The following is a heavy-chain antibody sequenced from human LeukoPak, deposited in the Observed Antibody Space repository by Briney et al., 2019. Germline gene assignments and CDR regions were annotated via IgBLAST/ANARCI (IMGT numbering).Heavy chain of an antibody. CDR1: GFTFSNAW. D-gene: IGHD2-2*01. CDR2: IKSKTDGRTT. J-gene: IGHJ4*02. V-gene: IGHV3-15*01. Sequence: GGSLRLSCAASGFTFSNAWMSWVRQAPGKGLEWVSRIKSKTDGRTTDYAARVKGRFTISRDDSKNTLYLQMNSLKAEDTAVYYCTTGLYCSSTSCYYFDYWGQGTLVTVSS. CDR3: TTGLYCSSTSCYYFDY.